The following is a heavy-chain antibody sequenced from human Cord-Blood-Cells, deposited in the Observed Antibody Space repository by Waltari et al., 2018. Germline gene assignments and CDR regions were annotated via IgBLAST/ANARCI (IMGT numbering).Heavy chain of an antibody. J-gene: IGHJ5*02. CDR3: ARNEVQIAAPTPHNWFDP. CDR1: GGTFSSYA. Sequence: QVQLVQSGAEVKKPGSSVKVSCKASGGTFSSYAISWVRQAPGQGLEWMGGIIPIFGTANYAKKFQGRVTITADESTSTAYMELSSLRSEDTAVYYCARNEVQIAAPTPHNWFDPWGQGTLVTVSS. V-gene: IGHV1-69*01. CDR2: IIPIFGTA. D-gene: IGHD6-6*01.